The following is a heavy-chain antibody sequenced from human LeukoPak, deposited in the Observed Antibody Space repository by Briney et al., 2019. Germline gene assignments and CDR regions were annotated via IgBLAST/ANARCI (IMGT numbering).Heavy chain of an antibody. CDR1: GGSFSGYY. CDR3: ARGWDTGYGYYGTDV. D-gene: IGHD5-18*01. Sequence: SETLSLTCGVYGGSFSGYYWSWIRQPPGKGLEWIGNIYYSGTVNYSPSLKSRVTISVATSNNQFSLNLLFVTAADSAVYYCARGWDTGYGYYGTDVWGQGTTVTVSS. V-gene: IGHV4-34*01. J-gene: IGHJ6*02. CDR2: IYYSGTV.